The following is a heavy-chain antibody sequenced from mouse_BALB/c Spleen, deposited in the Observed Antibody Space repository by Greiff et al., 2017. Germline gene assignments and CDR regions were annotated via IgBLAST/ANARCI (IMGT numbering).Heavy chain of an antibody. Sequence: EVQLVESGGGLVQPGGSLKLSCAASGFTFSSYGMSWVRQTPDKRLELVATINSNGGSTYYPDSVKGRFTISRDNAKNTLYLQMSSLKSEDTAMYYCARDRDYYGSSYYAMDYWGQGTSVTVSS. CDR2: INSNGGST. CDR1: GFTFSSYG. CDR3: ARDRDYYGSSYYAMDY. D-gene: IGHD1-1*01. J-gene: IGHJ4*01. V-gene: IGHV5-6-3*01.